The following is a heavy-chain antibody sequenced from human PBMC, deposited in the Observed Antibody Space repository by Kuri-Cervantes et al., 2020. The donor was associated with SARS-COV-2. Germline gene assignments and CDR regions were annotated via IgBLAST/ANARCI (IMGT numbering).Heavy chain of an antibody. J-gene: IGHJ3*02. V-gene: IGHV3-21*01. CDR3: ARESLPRWGYSRDPFDI. Sequence: GVLKISCAASGFTFSSYSMNWVRQAPGKGLEWVSSISSSSSYIYYADSVKGRFTISRDNAKNSLYLQMNSLRAEDTAVYYCARESLPRWGYSRDPFDIWGQGTMVTVSS. CDR2: ISSSSSYI. D-gene: IGHD2-15*01. CDR1: GFTFSSYS.